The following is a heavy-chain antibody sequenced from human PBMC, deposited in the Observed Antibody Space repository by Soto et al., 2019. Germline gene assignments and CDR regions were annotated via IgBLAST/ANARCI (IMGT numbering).Heavy chain of an antibody. V-gene: IGHV1-8*01. CDR1: GYTFTSYD. D-gene: IGHD3-10*01. CDR2: MNPNSGNT. CDR3: ARAPVDMVRAVSYYYGMDV. J-gene: IGHJ6*02. Sequence: ASVKVSCKASGYTFTSYDINWVRQATGQGLEWMGWMNPNSGNTGYAQKFQGRVTMTRNTSISTAYMELSSLRSEDTAVYYCARAPVDMVRAVSYYYGMDVWGQGTTVTVSS.